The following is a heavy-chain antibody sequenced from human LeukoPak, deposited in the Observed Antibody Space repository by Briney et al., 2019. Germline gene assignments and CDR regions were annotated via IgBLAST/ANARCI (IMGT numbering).Heavy chain of an antibody. CDR3: ARLDIVVVPAASAYYYYMDV. CDR2: INHSGST. J-gene: IGHJ6*03. V-gene: IGHV4-34*01. CDR1: GGSFGSYY. D-gene: IGHD2-2*03. Sequence: SETLSLTCAVYGGSFGSYYWSWIRQPPGKGLEWIGEINHSGSTNYNPSLKSRATISVDTSKNQFSLKLSSVTAADTAVYYCARLDIVVVPAASAYYYYMDVWGKGTTVTVSS.